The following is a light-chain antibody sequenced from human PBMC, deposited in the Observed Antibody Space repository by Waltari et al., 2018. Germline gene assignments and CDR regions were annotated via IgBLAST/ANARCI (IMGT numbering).Light chain of an antibody. CDR2: WAS. Sequence: DIVMTQSPDSLAVSLGERATLNCKSSQSVLYSSNSKNYLAWYQQKPGQPPKLLLYWASTRESGVPDRFSGSGYGTDFTLTISSLQAEDVAVYYCQQYYSTPRTFGQGTKLEI. V-gene: IGKV4-1*01. J-gene: IGKJ2*01. CDR1: QSVLYSSNSKNY. CDR3: QQYYSTPRT.